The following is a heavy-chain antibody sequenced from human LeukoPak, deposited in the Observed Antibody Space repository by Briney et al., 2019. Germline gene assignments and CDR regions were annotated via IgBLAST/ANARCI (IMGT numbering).Heavy chain of an antibody. D-gene: IGHD3-10*01. CDR1: GFTFSKAW. CDR3: TTERRFGECFDY. V-gene: IGHV3-15*01. Sequence: GGSLRLSCVASGFTFSKAWMNWVRQAPGKGLEWVGRFKSKTDGGTTDYAAPAKGRFTISRDDSKNTLYLQMNNLKTEDTGVYYCTTERRFGECFDYWGQGTLVTVSS. CDR2: FKSKTDGGTT. J-gene: IGHJ4*02.